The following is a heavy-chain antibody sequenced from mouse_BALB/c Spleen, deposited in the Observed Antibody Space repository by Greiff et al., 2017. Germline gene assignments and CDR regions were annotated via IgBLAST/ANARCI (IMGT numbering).Heavy chain of an antibody. J-gene: IGHJ1*01. D-gene: IGHD1-2*01. V-gene: IGHV3-2*02. CDR2: ISYSGST. CDR3: ARSLRLDWYFDV. CDR1: GYSITSDYA. Sequence: EVKLQESGPGLVKPSQSLSLTCTVTGYSITSDYAWNWIRQFPGNKLEWMGYISYSGSTSYNPSLKSRISITRDTSKNQFFLQLNSVTTEDTATYYCARSLRLDWYFDVWGAGTTVTVSS.